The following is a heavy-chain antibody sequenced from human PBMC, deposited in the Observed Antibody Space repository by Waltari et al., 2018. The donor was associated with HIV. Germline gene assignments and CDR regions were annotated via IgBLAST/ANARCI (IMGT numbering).Heavy chain of an antibody. J-gene: IGHJ6*02. CDR2: ISWNSYII. CDR3: AKDAASIHYYGMDV. CDR1: GFTFDHYP. D-gene: IGHD2-2*01. V-gene: IGHV3-9*01. Sequence: EMQLLESGGGLVKPGRSLRISCAASGFTFDHYPQYCVRQASGKGVEWVSGISWNSYIIGYADSVKGRFTISRDNAKNSLYLQMNSLGAEDTALYYCAKDAASIHYYGMDVWGQGTTVTVS.